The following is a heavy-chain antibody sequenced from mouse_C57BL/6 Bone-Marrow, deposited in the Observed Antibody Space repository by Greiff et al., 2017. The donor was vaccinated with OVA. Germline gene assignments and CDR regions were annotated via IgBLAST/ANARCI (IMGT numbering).Heavy chain of an antibody. CDR1: GYTFTDYN. J-gene: IGHJ3*01. CDR2: INPTNGGT. CDR3: SSGGFPWFAY. Sequence: VQLQQSGPELVKPGASVKIPCKASGYTFTDYNMDWVKQSHGKSLEWIGDINPTNGGTNYNHKFKGKATLTVDTSSSTAYIELRSLTSETTAYYCCSSGGFPWFAYCGQGTLVTVSA. V-gene: IGHV1-18*01.